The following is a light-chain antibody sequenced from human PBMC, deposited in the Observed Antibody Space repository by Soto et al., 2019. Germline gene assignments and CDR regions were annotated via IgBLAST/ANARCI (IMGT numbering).Light chain of an antibody. Sequence: QSALTQPASVSGSPGPSVTISCTGTRSDFGSYKFVSWYQHHPGKVPKVIVYETSKRPSGVSDRFSGSKSGNTASLTISGLQAEDEADYYCFSFTSTNTHVFGSGTKVTVL. CDR2: ETS. CDR1: RSDFGSYKF. J-gene: IGLJ1*01. V-gene: IGLV2-23*01. CDR3: FSFTSTNTHV.